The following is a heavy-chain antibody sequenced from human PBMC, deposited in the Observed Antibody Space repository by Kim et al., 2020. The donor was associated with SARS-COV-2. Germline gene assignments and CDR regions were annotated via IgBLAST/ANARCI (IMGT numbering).Heavy chain of an antibody. D-gene: IGHD6-13*01. V-gene: IGHV6-1*01. J-gene: IGHJ2*01. Sequence: SQTLSLTCAISGDSVSSNSAAWNWIRQSPSRGLEWLGRTYYRSKWYNDYAVSVKSRITINPDTSKNQFSLQLNSVTPEDTAVYYCARELIAAAGTKGIYWYFDLWGRGTLVTVSS. CDR2: TYYRSKWYN. CDR1: GDSVSSNSAA. CDR3: ARELIAAAGTKGIYWYFDL.